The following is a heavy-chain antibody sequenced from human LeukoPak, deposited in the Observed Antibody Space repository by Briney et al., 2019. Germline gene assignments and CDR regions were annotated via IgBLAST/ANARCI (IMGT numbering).Heavy chain of an antibody. CDR3: AKDCCEGELVFGY. Sequence: GGSLRPSFAPPGSTFGSYAMSWVRQAPGKGLEWVSAISGSGGSTYYADSVKGRFTISRDNSKNTLYLQMNSLRAEDTAVYYCAKDCCEGELVFGYWGQGTLVTVSS. CDR1: GSTFGSYA. V-gene: IGHV3-23*01. CDR2: ISGSGGST. D-gene: IGHD1-26*01. J-gene: IGHJ4*02.